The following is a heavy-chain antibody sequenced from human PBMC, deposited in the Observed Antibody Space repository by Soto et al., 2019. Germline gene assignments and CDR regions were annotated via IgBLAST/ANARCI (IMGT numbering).Heavy chain of an antibody. D-gene: IGHD6-19*01. Sequence: EVQLLESGGGLVQPGGSLRLSCAASGFTFSSYAMRWVRQAPGKGLEWVSGISGSGGSTYYADSVKGRFTISRDNSKKTLHLQMNSLRAEDTAVYYGVKDLIAVARPYYFDYWGQGTLVTVSS. CDR2: ISGSGGST. CDR3: VKDLIAVARPYYFDY. J-gene: IGHJ4*02. V-gene: IGHV3-23*01. CDR1: GFTFSSYA.